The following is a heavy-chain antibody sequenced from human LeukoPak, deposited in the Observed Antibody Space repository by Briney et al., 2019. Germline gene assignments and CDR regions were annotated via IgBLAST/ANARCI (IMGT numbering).Heavy chain of an antibody. CDR1: GGSFSGYY. CDR3: ARETFFWSGQINWFDP. J-gene: IGHJ5*02. Sequence: SETLSLTCAVYGGSFSGYYWSWIRQPPGKGLEWIGEINHSGSTNYNPSLKSRVTISVDTSKNQFSLKLSSVTAADTAVYYCARETFFWSGQINWFDPWGQGTLVTVSS. V-gene: IGHV4-34*01. D-gene: IGHD3-3*01. CDR2: INHSGST.